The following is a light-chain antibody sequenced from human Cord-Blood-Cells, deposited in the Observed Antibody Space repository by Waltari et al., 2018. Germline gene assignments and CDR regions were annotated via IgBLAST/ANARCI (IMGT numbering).Light chain of an antibody. V-gene: IGKV1-39*01. Sequence: DIQMTPSPSSTSASVGDRVTITCRASQSISSYLNWYQQKPGKAPKLLIYAASSLQSGVPSRFSGSGSGTDFTLTISSLQPEDFATYYCQQSYSTPYTFGQGTKLEIK. CDR1: QSISSY. CDR2: AAS. CDR3: QQSYSTPYT. J-gene: IGKJ2*01.